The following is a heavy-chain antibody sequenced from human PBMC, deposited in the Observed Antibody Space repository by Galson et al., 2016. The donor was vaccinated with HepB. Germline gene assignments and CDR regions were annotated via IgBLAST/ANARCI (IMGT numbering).Heavy chain of an antibody. CDR2: IYNSGST. V-gene: IGHV4-59*01. CDR1: GGSISSDE. J-gene: IGHJ5*01. D-gene: IGHD3-22*01. Sequence: LSLTCSVSGGSISSDEWSWIRQPPGKGLEWIGYIYNSGSTKYNPSLQSRVTISVDTSKNQFSLQLGSVTAADTAVYYCAREGRTFYDDSDSYGNIGFFDSWGQVTLVTVSS. CDR3: AREGRTFYDDSDSYGNIGFFDS.